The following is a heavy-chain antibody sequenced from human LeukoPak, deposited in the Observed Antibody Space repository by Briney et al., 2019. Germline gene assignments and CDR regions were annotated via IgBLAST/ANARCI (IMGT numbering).Heavy chain of an antibody. D-gene: IGHD6-13*01. J-gene: IGHJ4*02. V-gene: IGHV4-59*01. CDR2: IYYSGST. CDR1: GGSISSYY. Sequence: PSETLSLTCTVSGGSISSYYWSWIRQPPGKGLEWIGYIYYSGSTNYNPSLKSRVTISVDTSKNQFSLKLSSVTAADTAVYYCARERIAAAGHPFDYWGQGTLVTASS. CDR3: ARERIAAAGHPFDY.